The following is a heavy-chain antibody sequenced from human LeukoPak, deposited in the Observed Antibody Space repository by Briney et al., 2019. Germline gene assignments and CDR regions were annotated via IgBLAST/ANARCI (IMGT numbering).Heavy chain of an antibody. J-gene: IGHJ4*02. Sequence: ASVQVSCKASGYSLTGYFIHGLRQAPGQGLECLGWIYPNRGGTDFAQKFQGRVTMTSDTYISTAYMELSGLRSDDTAVYYCAREGIGWSFDYWGQGTLVTVSS. CDR1: GYSLTGYF. V-gene: IGHV1-2*02. D-gene: IGHD6-19*01. CDR3: AREGIGWSFDY. CDR2: IYPNRGGT.